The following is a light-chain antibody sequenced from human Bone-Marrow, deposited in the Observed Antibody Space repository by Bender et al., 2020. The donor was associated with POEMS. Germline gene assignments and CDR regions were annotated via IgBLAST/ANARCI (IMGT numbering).Light chain of an antibody. CDR3: SSWDDSLSGWV. V-gene: IGLV3-1*01. Sequence: SSELTQPPSVSVSPGQTASITCSGNQLGDKYVSWYQQRPGQSPVLFIYEDTKRPSGIPDRFSGSKSGTSASLAISDIQSEDEGDYYCSSWDDSLSGWVFGGGTKLTVL. CDR1: QLGDKY. CDR2: EDT. J-gene: IGLJ3*02.